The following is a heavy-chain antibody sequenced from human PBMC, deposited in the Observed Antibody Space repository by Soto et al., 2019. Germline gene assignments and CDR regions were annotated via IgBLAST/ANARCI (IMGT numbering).Heavy chain of an antibody. CDR2: ISYDGSNK. V-gene: IGHV3-30-3*01. D-gene: IGHD3-3*01. J-gene: IGHJ6*02. CDR1: GFTFSSYA. Sequence: GGSLRLSCAASGFTFSSYAMHWVRQAPGKGLEWVAVISYDGSNKYYADSVKGRFTISRDNSKNTLYLQMNSLRAEDTAVYYCARGGRAGPYYDFWSGYQSESYYYYGMDVWGQGTTVTVSS. CDR3: ARGGRAGPYYDFWSGYQSESYYYYGMDV.